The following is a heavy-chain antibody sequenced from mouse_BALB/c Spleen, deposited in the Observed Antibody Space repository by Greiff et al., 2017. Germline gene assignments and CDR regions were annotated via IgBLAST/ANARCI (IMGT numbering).Heavy chain of an antibody. V-gene: IGHV5-17*02. J-gene: IGHJ4*01. Sequence: DVKLVESGGGLVQPGGSRKLSCAASGFTFSSFGMHWVRQAPEKGLEWVAYISSGSSTIYYADTVKGRFTISRDNPKNTLFLQMTSLRSEDTAMYYCARSSPYAMDYWGQGTSVTVSS. CDR1: GFTFSSFG. CDR2: ISSGSSTI. CDR3: ARSSPYAMDY.